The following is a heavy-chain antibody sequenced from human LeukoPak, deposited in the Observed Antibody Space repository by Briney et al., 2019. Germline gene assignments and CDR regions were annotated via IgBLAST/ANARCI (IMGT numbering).Heavy chain of an antibody. Sequence: SETLSLTCAVSGGSVSRGGYYWNWIRQHPGKGLEWIGFTSYSEGTYYNPSLMSRITISVDISQNQFSLKMRDVTAADTAVYFCATADWESFYFDSWGQGALVAVSS. V-gene: IGHV4-31*11. J-gene: IGHJ4*02. CDR1: GGSVSRGGYY. CDR2: TSYSEGT. D-gene: IGHD1-26*01. CDR3: ATADWESFYFDS.